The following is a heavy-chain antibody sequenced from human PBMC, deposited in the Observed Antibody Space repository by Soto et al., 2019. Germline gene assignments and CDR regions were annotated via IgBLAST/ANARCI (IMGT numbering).Heavy chain of an antibody. J-gene: IGHJ5*02. D-gene: IGHD2-8*01. CDR1: GGSISSGGYY. CDR2: IYYSGSN. V-gene: IGHV4-31*03. Sequence: PSETLSLTCTVSGGSISSGGYYWNWIRQHTGKGLEWIGYIYYSGSNYYNPSLKSRVTISVDTSKNQFSLKLSSVTAAVTDVDYCERSVFPWGEGTLVSVSP. CDR3: ERSVFP.